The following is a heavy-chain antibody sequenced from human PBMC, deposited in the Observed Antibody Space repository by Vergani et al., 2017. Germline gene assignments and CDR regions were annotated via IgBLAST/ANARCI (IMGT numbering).Heavy chain of an antibody. J-gene: IGHJ4*02. D-gene: IGHD5-18*01. V-gene: IGHV3-49*04. CDR2: IRNKAYGGTT. CDR3: SRGRGYSFGYSDY. CDR1: GFSFGDYA. Sequence: EVQLLESGGGLVPPGRSLRLSCAASGFSFGDYAMTWVRQAPGKGLEWVAFIRNKAYGGTTEYAASVKGRFTISRDDSKRLAYLQLSGLKTEDTAVYFCSRGRGYSFGYSDYWGQGTPVTVSS.